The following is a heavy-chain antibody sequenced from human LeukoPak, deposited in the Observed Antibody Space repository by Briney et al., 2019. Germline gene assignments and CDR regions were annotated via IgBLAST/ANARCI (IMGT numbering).Heavy chain of an antibody. Sequence: GGSLRLSCAASGFTFSSYAMSWVRQAPGKGLGWVSGVSGSGGSTHYADSVKGRFTISRDNPKNTLYLQMNSLKAEDTAVYYCAKETPSGYGAFDIWGQGTMVTVSS. CDR3: AKETPSGYGAFDI. D-gene: IGHD3-22*01. CDR1: GFTFSSYA. CDR2: VSGSGGST. J-gene: IGHJ3*02. V-gene: IGHV3-23*01.